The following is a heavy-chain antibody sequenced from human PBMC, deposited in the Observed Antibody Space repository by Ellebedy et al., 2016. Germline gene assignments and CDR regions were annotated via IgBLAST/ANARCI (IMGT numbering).Heavy chain of an antibody. J-gene: IGHJ4*02. V-gene: IGHV4-61*08. CDR3: PRRGHGYRHFDF. Sequence: GSLRLXCSVSGGSVNSGGYYWNWIRQSPGKGLEWIASIHHSGTTNYNPSLNSRVTISLDTSKNQHSLKMNSVTAADTAVYYCPRRGHGYRHFDFWGQGTLVNVSS. CDR1: GGSVNSGGYY. D-gene: IGHD5-24*01. CDR2: IHHSGTT.